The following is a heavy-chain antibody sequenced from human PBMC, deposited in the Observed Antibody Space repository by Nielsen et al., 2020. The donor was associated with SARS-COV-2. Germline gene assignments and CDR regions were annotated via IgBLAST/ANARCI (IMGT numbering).Heavy chain of an antibody. CDR2: INQDGSEK. Sequence: GESLKISCAASGITFSGYWMTWVRQAPGKGMEWVGNINQDGSEKNYVDSVKGRFTISRDNVYSLLYLQMNSLRVEDTAVYYCAREEGITIFGVVINDYYYGMDVWGQGTTVTVSS. CDR1: GITFSGYW. J-gene: IGHJ6*02. V-gene: IGHV3-7*03. D-gene: IGHD3-3*01. CDR3: AREEGITIFGVVINDYYYGMDV.